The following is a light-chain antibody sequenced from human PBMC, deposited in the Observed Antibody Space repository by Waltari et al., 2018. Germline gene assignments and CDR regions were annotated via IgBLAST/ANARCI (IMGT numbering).Light chain of an antibody. Sequence: EIVMTQSPATLSVSPGERATLSCRASQSVSSNLAWYQQKPGQAPRLLIYGASTRATAFPARFSGSGSGTEFTLTISSLQSEDFAVYCCQQYNNWPRAFGQGTKVEIK. V-gene: IGKV3-15*01. CDR1: QSVSSN. J-gene: IGKJ1*01. CDR2: GAS. CDR3: QQYNNWPRA.